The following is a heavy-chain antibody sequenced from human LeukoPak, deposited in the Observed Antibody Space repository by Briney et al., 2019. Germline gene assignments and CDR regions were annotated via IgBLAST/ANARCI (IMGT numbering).Heavy chain of an antibody. J-gene: IGHJ6*02. CDR2: IYTSGST. D-gene: IGHD6-13*01. V-gene: IGHV4-4*07. CDR3: ARASFSTLGGSWVTWYYYGMDV. Sequence: PSETLSLTCTVSGGSISSYYWSWIRQPAGKGLEWIGRIYTSGSTNYNPSLKSRVTMSVDTSKNQFSLKLSSVTAADTAVYYCARASFSTLGGSWVTWYYYGMDVWGQGTTVTVSS. CDR1: GGSISSYY.